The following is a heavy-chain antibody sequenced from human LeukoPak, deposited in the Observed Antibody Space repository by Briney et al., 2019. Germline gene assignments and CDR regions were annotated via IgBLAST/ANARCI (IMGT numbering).Heavy chain of an antibody. D-gene: IGHD3-22*01. V-gene: IGHV3-23*01. J-gene: IGHJ1*01. CDR3: AKERYYYDSSGYKRGRYFQH. CDR2: ISGSGGST. Sequence: GGSLRLSCAASGFTFSSYAMSWVRQAPGKGLEWVSAISGSGGSTYYADSVKGRFTISRDNSKNTLYLQMNSLRAEDTAVYYCAKERYYYDSSGYKRGRYFQHWGQGTLVTVSS. CDR1: GFTFSSYA.